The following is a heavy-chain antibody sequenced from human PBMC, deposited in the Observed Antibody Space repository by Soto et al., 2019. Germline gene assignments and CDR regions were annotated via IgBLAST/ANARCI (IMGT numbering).Heavy chain of an antibody. CDR1: GGTFSSYA. CDR2: IIPIFGTA. Sequence: SVKVSCKASGGTFSSYAFSWVRQAPGQGLEWVGGIIPIFGTANYAQKFQGRVTITADESTSTAYMELSSLRSEDTAVYYCARVEVVVDDDHYYYYYGMDVWGQGTTVTVSS. J-gene: IGHJ6*02. CDR3: ARVEVVVDDDHYYYYYGMDV. D-gene: IGHD2-15*01. V-gene: IGHV1-69*13.